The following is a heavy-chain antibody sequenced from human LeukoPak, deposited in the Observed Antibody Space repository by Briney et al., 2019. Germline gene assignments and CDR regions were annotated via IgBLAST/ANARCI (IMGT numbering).Heavy chain of an antibody. Sequence: PSETLSLTCTVSGGSISSYYCSWVRQPAGKGLEWIGRIYTSGSTNYNPSLKSRVTISVDTSKNQFSLKLSSVTAADTAVYCYARVIVGATPGGVAFDIWGQGTMVTVSS. CDR3: ARVIVGATPGGVAFDI. D-gene: IGHD1-26*01. V-gene: IGHV4-4*07. CDR1: GGSISSYY. CDR2: IYTSGST. J-gene: IGHJ3*02.